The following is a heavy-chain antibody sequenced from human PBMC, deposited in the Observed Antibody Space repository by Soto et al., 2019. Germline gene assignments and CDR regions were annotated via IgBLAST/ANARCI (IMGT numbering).Heavy chain of an antibody. CDR3: AREIPSRGAGWFDP. J-gene: IGHJ5*02. CDR2: ISSSSSTI. Sequence: EVQLVESGGGLVQPGGSLRLSCAASGFTFSSYSMKWVRQAPGKGLEWVSYISSSSSTIYYADSVKGRFTISRDNAKNSLYLQINSLRDEDTAVYYCAREIPSRGAGWFDPWGQGTLVTVSS. D-gene: IGHD3-10*01. CDR1: GFTFSSYS. V-gene: IGHV3-48*02.